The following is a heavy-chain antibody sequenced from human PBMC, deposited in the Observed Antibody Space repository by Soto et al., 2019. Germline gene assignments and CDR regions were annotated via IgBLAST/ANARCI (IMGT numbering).Heavy chain of an antibody. Sequence: GGSLRLSCAASGFTFSSYGMHWVRQAPGKGLEWVAVISYDGSNKYYADSVKGRFTISRDNSKHTLYLQMNSLRAEDTAVYYCARAAVGGLDFEYWAQGTMVTVSS. D-gene: IGHD2-15*01. CDR1: GFTFSSYG. J-gene: IGHJ4*02. CDR2: ISYDGSNK. CDR3: ARAAVGGLDFEY. V-gene: IGHV3-30*03.